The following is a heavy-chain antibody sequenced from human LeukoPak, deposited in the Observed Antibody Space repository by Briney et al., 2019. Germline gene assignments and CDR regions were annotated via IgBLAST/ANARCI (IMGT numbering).Heavy chain of an antibody. D-gene: IGHD3-3*01. CDR1: GFTFSSYA. Sequence: GGSLRLSCAASGFTFSSYAMSWVRQAPGKGLAWVSAISGSGGSTYYADSVKGRFTISRDNSKNTLYLQMNSLRAEDTAVYYCARYDFSTPNDYWGQGTLVTVSS. V-gene: IGHV3-23*01. CDR3: ARYDFSTPNDY. J-gene: IGHJ4*02. CDR2: ISGSGGST.